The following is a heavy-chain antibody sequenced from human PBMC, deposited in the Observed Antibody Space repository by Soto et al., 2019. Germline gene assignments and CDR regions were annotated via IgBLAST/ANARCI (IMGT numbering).Heavy chain of an antibody. Sequence: PSQTLSLTCXICGDSVSNNGATWNWIRQSPSRGLEWLGRAYYRSRWQYDYATSVRSRITINPDTSKNQFSLQLNAVTPEDTAVYYCARDPPDFNSGFDSWGQGTLVTVSS. V-gene: IGHV6-1*01. CDR1: GDSVSNNGAT. CDR3: ARDPPDFNSGFDS. J-gene: IGHJ4*02. D-gene: IGHD1-26*01. CDR2: AYYRSRWQY.